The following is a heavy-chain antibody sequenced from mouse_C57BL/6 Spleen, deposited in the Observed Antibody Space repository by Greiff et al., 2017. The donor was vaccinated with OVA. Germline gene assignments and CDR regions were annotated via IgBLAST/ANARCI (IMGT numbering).Heavy chain of an antibody. J-gene: IGHJ2*01. Sequence: EVKLVESGGGLVKPGGSLKLSCAASGFTFSDYGMHWVRQAPEKGLEWVAYISSGSSTIYYAETVKGRFTISRDNAKNTLFLQMTSLRSEDTAMYYCARGYDYDDYFDYWGQGTTLTVSS. D-gene: IGHD2-4*01. CDR2: ISSGSSTI. CDR1: GFTFSDYG. CDR3: ARGYDYDDYFDY. V-gene: IGHV5-17*01.